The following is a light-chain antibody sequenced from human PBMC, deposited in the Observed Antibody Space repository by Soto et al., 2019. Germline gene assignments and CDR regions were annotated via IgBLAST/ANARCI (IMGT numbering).Light chain of an antibody. CDR1: QDISNY. J-gene: IGKJ1*01. Sequence: DIQMTQSPSSLFASVGDRVTITCQASQDISNYLNWYQQKPGKAPKLLIYDASNLETGVPSRFSGSGSGTDFTFTISSLQPEDIATYYCQQYDNLPPTWTFGQGTKVDIK. V-gene: IGKV1-33*01. CDR2: DAS. CDR3: QQYDNLPPTWT.